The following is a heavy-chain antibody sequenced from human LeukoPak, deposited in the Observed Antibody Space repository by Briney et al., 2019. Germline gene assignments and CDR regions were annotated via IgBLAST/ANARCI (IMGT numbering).Heavy chain of an antibody. Sequence: GGSLRLSCAASGFTFSSYGMHWVRQAPGKGLEWVAVIWYDGSNKYYADSVKGRFTISRDNSKNTLYLQMNSLRAEDTAVYYCARDRSGGTGENFDYWGQGTLVTVSS. CDR2: IWYDGSNK. CDR3: ARDRSGGTGENFDY. CDR1: GFTFSSYG. D-gene: IGHD7-27*01. J-gene: IGHJ4*02. V-gene: IGHV3-33*01.